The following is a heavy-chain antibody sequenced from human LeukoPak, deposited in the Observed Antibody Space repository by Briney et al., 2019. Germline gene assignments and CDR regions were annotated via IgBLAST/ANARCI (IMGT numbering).Heavy chain of an antibody. CDR3: ASRRKGMSTAGFDF. CDR1: GYSFTSYW. Sequence: GXXLKISCKGSGYSFTSYWIGWVRQMPGKGLEWMGIIYPGDSDTRYNPSFQGQVTISAEKSISTAYLQWSSLKASDTALYYCASRRKGMSTAGFDFWGQGTLVTVSS. J-gene: IGHJ4*02. V-gene: IGHV5-51*01. D-gene: IGHD5-24*01. CDR2: IYPGDSDT.